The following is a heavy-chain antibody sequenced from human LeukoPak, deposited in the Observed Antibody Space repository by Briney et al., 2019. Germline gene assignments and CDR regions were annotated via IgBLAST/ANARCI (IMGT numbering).Heavy chain of an antibody. D-gene: IGHD3-10*01. Sequence: GGSLRLSCAASGFTFSSYGMHWVRQAPGKGLEWVAVIWYDGSNKYYADSVKGRFTISRDNSKNTLYLQMNSLRAEDTAVYYCARAYGSGSYYFYYYGMDVWGKGTTVTVSS. J-gene: IGHJ6*04. CDR3: ARAYGSGSYYFYYYGMDV. V-gene: IGHV3-33*01. CDR2: IWYDGSNK. CDR1: GFTFSSYG.